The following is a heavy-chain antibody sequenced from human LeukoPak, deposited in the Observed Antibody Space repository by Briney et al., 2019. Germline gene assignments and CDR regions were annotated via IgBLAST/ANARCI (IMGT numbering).Heavy chain of an antibody. D-gene: IGHD3-10*01. V-gene: IGHV3-74*01. CDR2: INSDGSTT. CDR3: ARDLSTSGTYHTRFDY. Sequence: GGSLRLSCAASGFTFSSYWMHWVRQAPGKGLVWVSHINSDGSTTRYADSAKGRFTISRDNAKNTLYLHMNSLRAEDTAVCYCARDLSTSGTYHTRFDYWGQGTLVTVSS. CDR1: GFTFSSYW. J-gene: IGHJ4*02.